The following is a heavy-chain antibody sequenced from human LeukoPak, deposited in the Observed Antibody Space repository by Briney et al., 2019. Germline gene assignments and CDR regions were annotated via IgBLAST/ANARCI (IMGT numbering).Heavy chain of an antibody. J-gene: IGHJ4*02. V-gene: IGHV1-2*02. D-gene: IGHD4-23*01. CDR2: VNPDSGGT. CDR1: RYTFTDYY. CDR3: ARDYGGNSPYFDY. Sequence: ASVKVSCKASRYTFTDYYMYWVRQAPGQGLEWMGWVNPDSGGTNYAQKFQGRVTMTRDTSISTAYMELSRLKYDDTAVYFCARDYGGNSPYFDYWGQGTLVTVSS.